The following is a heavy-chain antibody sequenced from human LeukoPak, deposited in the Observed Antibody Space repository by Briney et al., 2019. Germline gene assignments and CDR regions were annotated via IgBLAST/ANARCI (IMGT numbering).Heavy chain of an antibody. J-gene: IGHJ4*02. Sequence: GASVKVSCKASGYTFTSYGISWVRQAPGQGLEWMGWINPNSGGTNYAQKFQGRVTMTRDTSISTAYMELSRLRSDDTAVYYCAREGPPSGHYYDSSGYPDWGQGTLVTVSS. D-gene: IGHD3-22*01. CDR2: INPNSGGT. CDR3: AREGPPSGHYYDSSGYPD. V-gene: IGHV1-2*02. CDR1: GYTFTSYG.